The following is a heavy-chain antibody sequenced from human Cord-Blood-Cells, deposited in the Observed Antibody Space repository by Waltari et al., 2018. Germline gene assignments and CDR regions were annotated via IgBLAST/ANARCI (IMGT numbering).Heavy chain of an antibody. D-gene: IGHD3-16*02. V-gene: IGHV1-18*01. CDR1: GYTFTSYG. CDR3: ARGYDYIWGSYRSQTFFDY. J-gene: IGHJ4*02. Sequence: QVQLVQSGAEVKKPGASVKVSCKASGYTFTSYGISWVRQAPGQGLEWMGWISADNGNTNHAQKLQGRVTMTTDTSTSTAYMELRSLRSDDTAVYYCARGYDYIWGSYRSQTFFDYWGQGTLVTVSS. CDR2: ISADNGNT.